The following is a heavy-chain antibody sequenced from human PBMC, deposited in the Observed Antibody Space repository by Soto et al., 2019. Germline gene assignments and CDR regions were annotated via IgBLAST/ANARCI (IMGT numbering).Heavy chain of an antibody. CDR3: ARELNQESSAYYYFAF. CDR2: VSTNDDRT. J-gene: IGHJ4*02. V-gene: IGHV1-18*01. D-gene: IGHD3-22*01. CDR1: GYIFTAYG. Sequence: ASVKVSCKTSGYIFTAYGLAWLRQAPGQRPEWMGWVSTNDDRTNYAQKFQGRVTMTTDRSTTTTSMELRSLRPDDTAVYYCARELNQESSAYYYFAFWGQGTLVTVSS.